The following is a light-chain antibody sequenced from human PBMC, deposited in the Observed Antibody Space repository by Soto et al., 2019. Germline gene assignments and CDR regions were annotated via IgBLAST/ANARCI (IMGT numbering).Light chain of an antibody. CDR2: EVS. J-gene: IGLJ2*01. V-gene: IGLV2-14*03. CDR1: SSDIGAHDY. CDR3: SSYTSSITLI. Sequence: QSALTQPASVSGSPGQSITISCSGTSSDIGAHDYVSWYQQHPGKAPKLMIYEVSNRPSGVSDRFSGSKSGNTASLTISGLQTEDEADYYCSSYTSSITLIFGGGTKVTVL.